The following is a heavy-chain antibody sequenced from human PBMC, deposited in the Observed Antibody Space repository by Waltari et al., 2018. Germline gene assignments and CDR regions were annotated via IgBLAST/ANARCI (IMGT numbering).Heavy chain of an antibody. V-gene: IGHV1-69*13. J-gene: IGHJ4*02. CDR3: ARDLNMEWLPDNSL. CDR1: GGTFSSYA. CDR2: IIPIFGTA. Sequence: QVQLVQSGAEVKKPGSSVQVSCKASGGTFSSYAISWVRQAPGQGLEWMGGIIPIFGTANYAQKVQGRVTITADESTSTAYMELSSLRSEDTAVYYCARDLNMEWLPDNSLWGQGTLVTVSS. D-gene: IGHD5-12*01.